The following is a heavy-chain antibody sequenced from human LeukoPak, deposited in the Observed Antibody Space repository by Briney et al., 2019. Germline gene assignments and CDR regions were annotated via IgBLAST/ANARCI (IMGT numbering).Heavy chain of an antibody. V-gene: IGHV3-30*04. D-gene: IGHD3-10*01. CDR1: GFTFSNYV. J-gene: IGHJ6*02. CDR3: ARGLYYYGSGSYSYYGMDV. Sequence: GGSLRLSCAASGFTFSNYVMHWVRQAPGKGLEWVTVISYDGSTKNDADSVKGRFTISRDNSKNTLYLQMNSLKAEDTGVFYCARGLYYYGSGSYSYYGMDVWGQGTTVTVSS. CDR2: ISYDGSTK.